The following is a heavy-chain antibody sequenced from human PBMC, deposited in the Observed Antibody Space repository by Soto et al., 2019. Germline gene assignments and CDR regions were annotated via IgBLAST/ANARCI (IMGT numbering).Heavy chain of an antibody. CDR2: IYYSGDT. CDR3: ARNQPQRYCSGGTCRPAYGMDV. V-gene: IGHV4-39*01. Sequence: QLQESGPGLVKSSETLSLTCTVSGGSISSDSFYWAWIRQPPGKGLEWIGIIYYSGDTYYNPSLAGRLTMSVDTSNQFSLPLRSGTAADTALYYCARNQPQRYCSGGTCRPAYGMDVWGQGTTVIVSS. CDR1: GGSISSDSFY. J-gene: IGHJ6*02. D-gene: IGHD2-15*01.